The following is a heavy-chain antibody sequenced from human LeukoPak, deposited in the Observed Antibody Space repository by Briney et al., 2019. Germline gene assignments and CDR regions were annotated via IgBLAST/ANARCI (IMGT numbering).Heavy chain of an antibody. CDR3: AGVSASSGWYDFDY. J-gene: IGHJ4*02. D-gene: IGHD6-19*01. Sequence: SETLSLTCAVSGYSISSGYYWGWIRQPPGKGLEWIGSIYHNGSTYYNPSLKSRVTISVDTSKNQFSLKLSSVTAADTAVYYCAGVSASSGWYDFDYWGQGTLVTVSS. CDR1: GYSISSGYY. CDR2: IYHNGST. V-gene: IGHV4-38-2*01.